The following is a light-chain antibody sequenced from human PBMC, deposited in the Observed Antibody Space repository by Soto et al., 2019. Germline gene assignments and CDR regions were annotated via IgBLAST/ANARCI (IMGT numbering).Light chain of an antibody. V-gene: IGKV3-15*01. CDR3: QQYYDWPIT. CDR2: GAS. CDR1: QSISSR. Sequence: EIVLTQSPATLSVSPGERATLSFRASQSISSRLAWYQQRPGQAPRLLIYGASTRATGIPARFSGSGSGTDFTLTISSLQSEDFAVYYCQQYYDWPITFGQGTRLEIK. J-gene: IGKJ5*01.